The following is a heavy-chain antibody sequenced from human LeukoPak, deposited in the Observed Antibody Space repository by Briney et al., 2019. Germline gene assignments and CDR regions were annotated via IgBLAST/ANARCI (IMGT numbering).Heavy chain of an antibody. V-gene: IGHV3-21*01. D-gene: IGHD1-26*01. CDR2: ISRSNIYK. CDR1: GFTFSSYT. Sequence: PGGSLRLSCAASGFTFSSYTMNWVRLAPGKGLEWVSSISRSNIYKYYADSVKGRFTISRDNAKNSLYLQMNSLRAEDTAVYYCARDQGGSYSYWGQGTLVTVSS. J-gene: IGHJ4*02. CDR3: ARDQGGSYSY.